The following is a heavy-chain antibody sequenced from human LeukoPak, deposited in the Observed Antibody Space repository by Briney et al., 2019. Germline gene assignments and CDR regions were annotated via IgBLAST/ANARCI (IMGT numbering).Heavy chain of an antibody. Sequence: SETLSLTCTVSGGSVSSGSYYWSWIRQPPGKGLEWIGYIYYSGSTNYNPSLKSRVTISVDTSNNQFSLKLSPVTAADTAVYYCAREAPGDDAFDIWGQGTMVTVSS. CDR1: GGSVSSGSYY. V-gene: IGHV4-61*01. CDR2: IYYSGST. J-gene: IGHJ3*02. CDR3: AREAPGDDAFDI. D-gene: IGHD3-10*01.